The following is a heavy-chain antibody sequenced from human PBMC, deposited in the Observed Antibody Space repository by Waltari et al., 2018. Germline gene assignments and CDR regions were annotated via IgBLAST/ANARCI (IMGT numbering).Heavy chain of an antibody. J-gene: IGHJ4*02. CDR3: ARGGGAAAGLNY. CDR1: GGSFSGYY. CDR2: INHSGST. V-gene: IGHV4-34*01. D-gene: IGHD6-13*01. Sequence: QVQLQQWGAGLLKPSETLSLTCAVYGGSFSGYYWSWIRQPPGKGLEWIGEINHSGSTNYNPSLKSRVTISVDTSKNQFSLKLSSVTAADTAVYYCARGGGAAAGLNYWGQGTLVTVSS.